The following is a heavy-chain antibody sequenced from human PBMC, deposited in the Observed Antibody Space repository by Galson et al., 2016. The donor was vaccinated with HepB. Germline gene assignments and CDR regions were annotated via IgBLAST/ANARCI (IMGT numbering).Heavy chain of an antibody. CDR2: IWYDGSYK. D-gene: IGHD3-9*01. CDR1: GFTFSSYG. J-gene: IGHJ4*02. V-gene: IGHV3-33*01. Sequence: SLRLSCAASGFTFSSYGMHWVRQVPGKGLEWVAVIWYDGSYKYYADSVKGRFTISRDNSKNTQYLQMNSLRAEDTAVYYCARGQTDDILTGYAYWGQGTLVTVSS. CDR3: ARGQTDDILTGYAY.